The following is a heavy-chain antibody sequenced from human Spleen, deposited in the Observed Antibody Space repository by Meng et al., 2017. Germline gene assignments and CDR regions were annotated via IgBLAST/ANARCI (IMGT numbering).Heavy chain of an antibody. CDR2: IYHSGST. J-gene: IGHJ4*02. CDR3: ARGVAARLDY. V-gene: IGHV4-30-2*01. D-gene: IGHD6-6*01. Sequence: QPQLQESGPGRVKPSEALSLTCRVSGGSISSGGYSWTWIRQPPGKGLEWIGYIYHSGSTYYNPSLKSRVAILVDRSKNQFSLKLSSVTAADTAVYYCARGVAARLDYWGQGTLVTVSS. CDR1: GGSISSGGYS.